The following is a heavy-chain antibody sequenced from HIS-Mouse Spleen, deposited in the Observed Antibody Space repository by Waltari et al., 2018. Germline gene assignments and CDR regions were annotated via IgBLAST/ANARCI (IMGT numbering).Heavy chain of an antibody. D-gene: IGHD2-2*01. CDR2: IYSGSST. Sequence: EVQLVETGGGLIQPGGSLRLSCAASGFTVSSNYMSWVRQAPGKGLEWVSVIYSGSSTYYADSVKGRFTISRDNSKNTLYLQMNSLRAGDTAVYYCARTGYCSSTSCSYYFDYWGQGTLVTVSS. V-gene: IGHV3-53*02. CDR1: GFTVSSNY. CDR3: ARTGYCSSTSCSYYFDY. J-gene: IGHJ4*02.